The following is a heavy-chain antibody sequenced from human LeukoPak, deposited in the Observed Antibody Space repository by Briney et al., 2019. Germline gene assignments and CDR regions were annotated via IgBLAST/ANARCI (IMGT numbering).Heavy chain of an antibody. D-gene: IGHD3-9*01. CDR3: ARDIKYYDILTGYSL. CDR2: ISSSGSTI. V-gene: IGHV3-11*01. Sequence: GGSLRLSCAASGFTFSDYYMSWIRQAPGKGLEWVSYISSSGSTIYYADSVKGRFTISRDNAKNSLYLQMNSLRAEDTAVYYCARDIKYYDILTGYSLWGQETLVTVSS. J-gene: IGHJ4*02. CDR1: GFTFSDYY.